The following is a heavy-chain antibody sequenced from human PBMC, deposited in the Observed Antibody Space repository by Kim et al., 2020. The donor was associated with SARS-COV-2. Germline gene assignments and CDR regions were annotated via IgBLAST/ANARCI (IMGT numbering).Heavy chain of an antibody. CDR1: GFTFSSYA. V-gene: IGHV3-30*04. J-gene: IGHJ4*02. D-gene: IGHD1-26*01. CDR3: AREGGSYYLDY. CDR2: ISYDGSNK. Sequence: GGSLRLSCAASGFTFSSYAMHWVRQAPGKGLEWVAVISYDGSNKYYADSVKGRFTISRDNSKNTLYLQMNSLRAEDTAVYYRAREGGSYYLDYWGQGTLVTVSS.